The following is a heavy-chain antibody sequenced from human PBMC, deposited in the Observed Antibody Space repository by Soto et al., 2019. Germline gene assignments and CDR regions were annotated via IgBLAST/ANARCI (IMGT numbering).Heavy chain of an antibody. J-gene: IGHJ4*02. Sequence: PSQTLSLTCAISGDSVSSNSAAWNWIRQSPSRGLEWLGRTYYRSKWYNDYAVSVKSRITINPDTSKNQFSLQLNSVTPEDTAVYYCARDTRPLYYDILTGYYNSGNYYFDYWGQGTLVTVSS. CDR1: GDSVSSNSAA. CDR2: TYYRSKWYN. D-gene: IGHD3-9*01. V-gene: IGHV6-1*01. CDR3: ARDTRPLYYDILTGYYNSGNYYFDY.